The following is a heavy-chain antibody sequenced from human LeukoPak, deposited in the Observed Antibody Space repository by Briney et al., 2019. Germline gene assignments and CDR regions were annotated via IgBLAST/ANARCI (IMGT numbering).Heavy chain of an antibody. CDR2: IYTSGST. CDR1: GGSISSGSYY. V-gene: IGHV4-61*02. D-gene: IGHD6-13*01. CDR3: ARGVYSSSWSGYMDV. J-gene: IGHJ6*03. Sequence: PSETLSLTCTVSGGSISSGSYYWRWIRQPAGKGLEWIGRIYTSGSTNYNPSLKSRVTISVDTSKNQFSLKLSSVTAADTAVYYCARGVYSSSWSGYMDVWGKGTTVTVSS.